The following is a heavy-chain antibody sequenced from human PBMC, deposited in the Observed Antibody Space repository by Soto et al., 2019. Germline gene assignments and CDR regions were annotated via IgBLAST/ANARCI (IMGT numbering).Heavy chain of an antibody. CDR3: ATLTKYDILTGFYPC. J-gene: IGHJ4*02. CDR2: IYSDGST. D-gene: IGHD3-9*01. CDR1: GFTVNSNY. Sequence: EVQLVESGGGLVQPGGSLRLSCAASGFTVNSNYMSWVRQAPGKGLEWVSVIYSDGSTYYADSVKGRFIISRDNSNNTLYLQMNSLRAEDTAVYYCATLTKYDILTGFYPCWGQGTRVTVSS. V-gene: IGHV3-66*01.